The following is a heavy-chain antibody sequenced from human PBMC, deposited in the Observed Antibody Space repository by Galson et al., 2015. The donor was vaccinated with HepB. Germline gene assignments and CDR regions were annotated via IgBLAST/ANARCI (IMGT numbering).Heavy chain of an antibody. CDR1: GFTFSNYN. V-gene: IGHV3-48*01. Sequence: SLRLSCAASGFTFSNYNMNWVRQAPGKGLEWVSCISSSSSTIFYADSVKGRFTISRDNAKNSLYLQMNSLRAEDTAVYYCAKDRGYSYGHYFDYWGQGTLVTVSS. D-gene: IGHD5-18*01. CDR2: ISSSSSTI. CDR3: AKDRGYSYGHYFDY. J-gene: IGHJ4*02.